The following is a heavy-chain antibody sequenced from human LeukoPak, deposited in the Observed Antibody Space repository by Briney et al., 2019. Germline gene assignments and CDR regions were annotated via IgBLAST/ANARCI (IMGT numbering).Heavy chain of an antibody. J-gene: IGHJ4*02. CDR2: IDPKTGGA. D-gene: IGHD3-16*02. V-gene: IGHV1-2*02. CDR1: GYSLNGFY. CDR3: ARGFGFRGVFDN. Sequence: ASVKVFCKASGYSLNGFYMHWVRQAPGQGLEWMAWIDPKTGGATYAQKFQGRVNLTRDMAITTVYMELNSLLFDDTAVYYCARGFGFRGVFDNWGQGTLVTVSS.